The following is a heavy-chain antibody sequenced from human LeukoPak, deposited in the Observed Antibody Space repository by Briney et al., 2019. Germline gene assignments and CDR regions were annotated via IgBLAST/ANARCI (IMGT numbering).Heavy chain of an antibody. V-gene: IGHV3-21*01. J-gene: IGHJ4*02. CDR1: GFTFASYS. CDR2: ISSTGSYI. Sequence: PGGSLRLSCAASGFTFASYSMNWVRQAPGKGLEWVSSISSTGSYIYYADSVKGRFTISRDNAKNSLYLQMNSLRAEDTAVYYCARDPNMVVSYLFDYWGQGTLVTVSS. CDR3: ARDPNMVVSYLFDY. D-gene: IGHD4/OR15-4a*01.